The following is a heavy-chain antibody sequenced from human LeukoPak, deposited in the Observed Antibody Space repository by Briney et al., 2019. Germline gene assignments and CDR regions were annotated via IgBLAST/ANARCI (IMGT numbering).Heavy chain of an antibody. J-gene: IGHJ4*02. D-gene: IGHD3-10*01. Sequence: PSETLSLTCAVYGGSFSGYYWSWIRQPPGKGLEWIGEINHSESTNYNPSLKSRVTISVDTSKNQFSLKLSSVTAADTAVYYCARGPYYYGSGSYPWGQGTLVTVSS. CDR3: ARGPYYYGSGSYP. V-gene: IGHV4-34*01. CDR1: GGSFSGYY. CDR2: INHSEST.